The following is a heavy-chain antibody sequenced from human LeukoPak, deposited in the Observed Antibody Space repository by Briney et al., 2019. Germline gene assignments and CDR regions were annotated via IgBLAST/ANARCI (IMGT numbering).Heavy chain of an antibody. V-gene: IGHV3-21*01. J-gene: IGHJ3*02. D-gene: IGHD3-22*01. CDR3: ASDYYDSSGYSPRGAFDI. CDR1: GFTFSSYS. Sequence: GGSLRLSCAASGFTFSSYSMNWVRQAPGKGLEWVSSISSSSSYIYYADSVMGRFTISRANAKNSLYLQINSLRAEDTAVYYCASDYYDSSGYSPRGAFDIWGQGTMVTVSS. CDR2: ISSSSSYI.